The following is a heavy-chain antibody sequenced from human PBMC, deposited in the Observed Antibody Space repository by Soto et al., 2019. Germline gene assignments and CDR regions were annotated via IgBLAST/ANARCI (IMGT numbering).Heavy chain of an antibody. V-gene: IGHV3-23*01. CDR1: GFTFSSYA. CDR2: ISGSGGST. J-gene: IGHJ3*02. Sequence: EVQLLESGGGLVQPGGSLRLSCAASGFTFSSYAMSWVRQAPGKGLEWVSAISGSGGSTYYADSVKGRFTISRDNSKNTLYLQMNSLRAEDTAVYYCAKDGYCSSTSCYRFGGDAFDIWGQGTMVTVSS. D-gene: IGHD2-2*02. CDR3: AKDGYCSSTSCYRFGGDAFDI.